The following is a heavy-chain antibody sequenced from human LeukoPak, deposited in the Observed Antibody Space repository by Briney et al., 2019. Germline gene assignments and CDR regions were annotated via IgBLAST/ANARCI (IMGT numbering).Heavy chain of an antibody. V-gene: IGHV3-33*06. CDR1: GFTFSSYS. CDR2: IWYDGSNK. D-gene: IGHD3-22*01. Sequence: GGSLRLSCAASGFTFSSYSMHWVRQAPGKGLEWVAVIWYDGSNKYYADSVKGRFTISRDNSKNTLYLQMNSLRAEDTAVYYCAKDRAVHYYDSSAFDIWGQGTMVTVSS. J-gene: IGHJ3*02. CDR3: AKDRAVHYYDSSAFDI.